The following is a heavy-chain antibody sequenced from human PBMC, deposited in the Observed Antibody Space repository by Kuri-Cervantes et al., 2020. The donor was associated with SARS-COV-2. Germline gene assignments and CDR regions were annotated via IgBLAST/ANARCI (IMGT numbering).Heavy chain of an antibody. CDR1: GFTFSSYS. J-gene: IGHJ4*02. CDR2: ISSSSSYI. CDR3: AKVGYSGYDFFGNLDY. D-gene: IGHD5-12*01. V-gene: IGHV3-21*01. Sequence: GESLKISCAASGFTFSSYSMNWVRQAPGKGLEWVSSISSSSSYIYYADSVKGRFTISRDNSKNTLYLQMNSLRAEDTAVYYCAKVGYSGYDFFGNLDYWGQGTLVTVSS.